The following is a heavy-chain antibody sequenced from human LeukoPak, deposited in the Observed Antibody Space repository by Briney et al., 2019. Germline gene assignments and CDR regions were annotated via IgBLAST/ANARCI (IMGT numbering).Heavy chain of an antibody. CDR2: ISSSSSYI. Sequence: GGSLRLSCAASGFTFSSYSMNWVRQAPGKGLEWVSSISSSSSYIYCADSVKGRFTISRDNAKNSLYLQMNSLRAEDTAVYYCARAIRYGSGSYYTPTNWFDPWGQGTLVTVSS. J-gene: IGHJ5*02. D-gene: IGHD3-10*01. CDR1: GFTFSSYS. V-gene: IGHV3-21*01. CDR3: ARAIRYGSGSYYTPTNWFDP.